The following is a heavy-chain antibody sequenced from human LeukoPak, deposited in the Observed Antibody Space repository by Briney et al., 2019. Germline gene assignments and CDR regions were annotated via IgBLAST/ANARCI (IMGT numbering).Heavy chain of an antibody. D-gene: IGHD2-21*01. Sequence: SETLSLTCTVSGGSINSYYWSWVRQPPGKGLEWIGYIYDSGSTNYNPSLKSRVTISIDTSKNQFSLKLSSVTAADTAVYYCARGELYYYMDVWGKGTTVTVSS. V-gene: IGHV4-59*01. CDR3: ARGELYYYMDV. CDR1: GGSINSYY. J-gene: IGHJ6*03. CDR2: IYDSGST.